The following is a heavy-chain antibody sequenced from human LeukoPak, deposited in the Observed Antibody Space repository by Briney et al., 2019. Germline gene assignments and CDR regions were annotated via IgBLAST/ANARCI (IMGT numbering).Heavy chain of an antibody. V-gene: IGHV3-23*01. J-gene: IGHJ6*03. CDR2: ISGSGGST. Sequence: GGSLRLSCAASGFTLSNYWMTWVRQAPGKGLEWVSAISGSGGSTYYADSVKGRFTISRDNSKNTLYLQMNSLRAEDTAVYYCAKGSSESWYYYYMDVWGKGTTVTVSS. D-gene: IGHD6-13*01. CDR3: AKGSSESWYYYYMDV. CDR1: GFTLSNYW.